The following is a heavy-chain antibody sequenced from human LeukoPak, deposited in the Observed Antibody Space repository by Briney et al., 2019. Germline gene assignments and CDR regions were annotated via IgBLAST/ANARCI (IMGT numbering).Heavy chain of an antibody. Sequence: GASAKVSCKASGYTFTSYDINWVRQATGQGLEWMGWMSPNNGNTGYAQKFQGRVTMTRDTSISTAYMELSSLRSEDTAVYYCARMSHYDSSGDNWFDPWGQGTLVTVSS. J-gene: IGHJ5*02. CDR2: MSPNNGNT. CDR3: ARMSHYDSSGDNWFDP. V-gene: IGHV1-8*01. CDR1: GYTFTSYD. D-gene: IGHD3-22*01.